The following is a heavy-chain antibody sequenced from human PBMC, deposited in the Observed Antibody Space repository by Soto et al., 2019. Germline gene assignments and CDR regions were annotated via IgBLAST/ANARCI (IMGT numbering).Heavy chain of an antibody. J-gene: IGHJ3*02. CDR2: ISYDGSNK. CDR1: GFTFSSYG. V-gene: IGHV3-30*18. D-gene: IGHD3-9*01. CDR3: AKDHRRYFDWLHDFDI. Sequence: QVQLVESGGGVVQPGRSLRLSCAASGFTFSSYGMHWVRQAPGKGLEWVAVISYDGSNKYYADSVKGRFTISRDNSKNTLYLQMNSLRAEDTAVYYCAKDHRRYFDWLHDFDIWGQGTMVTVSS.